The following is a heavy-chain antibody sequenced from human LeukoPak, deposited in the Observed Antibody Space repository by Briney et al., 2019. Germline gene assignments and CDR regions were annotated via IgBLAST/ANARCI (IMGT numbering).Heavy chain of an antibody. CDR3: ARGLKYSSSSRPYYYYYYYMDV. Sequence: PSETLFLTCTVSGGSISSSSYYWGWIRQPPGKGLEWIGSIYYSGSTYYNPSLKSRVTISVDTSKNQFSLKLSSVTAADTAVYYCARGLKYSSSSRPYYYYYYYMDVWGKGTTVTVFS. J-gene: IGHJ6*03. CDR2: IYYSGST. D-gene: IGHD6-6*01. CDR1: GGSISSSSYY. V-gene: IGHV4-39*01.